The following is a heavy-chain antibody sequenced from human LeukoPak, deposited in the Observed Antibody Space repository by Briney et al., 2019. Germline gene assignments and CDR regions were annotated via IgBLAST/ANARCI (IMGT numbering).Heavy chain of an antibody. Sequence: GGSLRLSCAVSGFTFRTYWMHWVRQVPGEGLVWVSRINEDGSITNYTDSVKGRFSISRDNAKNTLYLQMNSLRAEDTAVYYCGRDLGGRSGYWGQGTLVTVSS. D-gene: IGHD1-26*01. CDR2: INEDGSIT. J-gene: IGHJ4*02. CDR1: GFTFRTYW. V-gene: IGHV3-74*01. CDR3: GRDLGGRSGY.